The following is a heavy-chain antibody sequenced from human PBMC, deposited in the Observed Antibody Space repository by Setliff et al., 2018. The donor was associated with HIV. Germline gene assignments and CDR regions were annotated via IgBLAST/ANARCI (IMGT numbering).Heavy chain of an antibody. V-gene: IGHV3-23*01. CDR3: AKVFFFGVDAFDI. Sequence: GGSLRLSCAASGFTLSDHYIDWIRQPPGKGLEWVSTIGAVGSPTFYAESVKGRFTISKDNSKNTLYLQMSSLRDEDTAVYYCAKVFFFGVDAFDIWGQGTMVTVSS. D-gene: IGHD3-10*01. J-gene: IGHJ3*02. CDR2: IGAVGSPT. CDR1: GFTLSDHY.